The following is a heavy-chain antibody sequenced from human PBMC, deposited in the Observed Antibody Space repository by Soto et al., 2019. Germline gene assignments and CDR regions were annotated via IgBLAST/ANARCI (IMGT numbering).Heavy chain of an antibody. V-gene: IGHV3-73*01. CDR3: TRHPPPRLVGATNRYGMDV. D-gene: IGHD1-26*01. CDR1: GFTFSGSA. CDR2: IRSKANSYAT. Sequence: GGSLRLSCAASGFTFSGSAMHWVRQASGKGLEWVGRIRSKANSYATAYAASVKGRFTISRDDSKNTAYLQMNSLKTEDTAVYYCTRHPPPRLVGATNRYGMDVCGQGTTVTVSS. J-gene: IGHJ6*02.